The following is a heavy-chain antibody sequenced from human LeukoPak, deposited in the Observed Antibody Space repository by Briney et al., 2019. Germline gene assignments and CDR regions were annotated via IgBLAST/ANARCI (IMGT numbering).Heavy chain of an antibody. J-gene: IGHJ4*02. CDR2: IWYDGSNK. CDR3: ARAPEWLIFDY. V-gene: IGHV3-33*01. D-gene: IGHD6-19*01. CDR1: GFTFSSYG. Sequence: GGSLRLSCAASGFTFSSYGMHWVRKAPGKGLEWVAVIWYDGSNKYYADSVKGRFTISRDNSKNTLYLQMNSLRAEDTAVYYCARAPEWLIFDYWGQGTLVTVSS.